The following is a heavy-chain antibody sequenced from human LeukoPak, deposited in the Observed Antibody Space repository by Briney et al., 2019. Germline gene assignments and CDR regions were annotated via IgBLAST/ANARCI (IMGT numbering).Heavy chain of an antibody. J-gene: IGHJ4*02. Sequence: SETLSLTCAVYGGSLSGYYWSWIRQPPGKGLEWIGEINHSGSTNYNPSLKSRVTISVDTSKNQFSLKLSSVTAADTAVYYCARRGGVPDYWGQGTLVTVSS. CDR1: GGSLSGYY. CDR2: INHSGST. D-gene: IGHD3-10*01. CDR3: ARRGGVPDY. V-gene: IGHV4-34*01.